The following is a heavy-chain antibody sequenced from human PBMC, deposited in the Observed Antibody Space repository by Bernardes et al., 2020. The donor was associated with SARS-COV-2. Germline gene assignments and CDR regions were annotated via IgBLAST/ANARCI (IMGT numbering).Heavy chain of an antibody. J-gene: IGHJ4*02. Sequence: SLRLSCAASGFTFSSYGMHWVRQAPGKGLEWVAVISYDGSNKYYADSVKGRFTISRDNSKNTLYLQMNSLRAEDTAVYYCAKDFSHDFWSGYYPGGFDYWGQGTLVTVSS. CDR3: AKDFSHDFWSGYYPGGFDY. V-gene: IGHV3-30*18. CDR2: ISYDGSNK. D-gene: IGHD3-3*01. CDR1: GFTFSSYG.